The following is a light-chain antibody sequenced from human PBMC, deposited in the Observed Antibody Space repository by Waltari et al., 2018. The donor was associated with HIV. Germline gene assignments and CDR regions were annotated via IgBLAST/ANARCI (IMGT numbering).Light chain of an antibody. CDR3: QQYYSTLGWT. CDR1: QGIGNS. V-gene: IGKV1-NL1*01. J-gene: IGKJ1*01. CDR2: VAS. Sequence: DIQMTQSPSSLSASIGDTVTNTCRASQGIGNSVAWYQQIPGKAPKLLIYVASRLQSGVPSRFSGSESGTIYTLTISSLQPEDFATYYCQQYYSTLGWTFGQGTKVELK.